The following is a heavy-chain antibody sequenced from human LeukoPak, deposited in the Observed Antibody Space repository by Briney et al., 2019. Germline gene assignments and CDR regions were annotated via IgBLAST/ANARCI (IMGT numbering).Heavy chain of an antibody. CDR1: GFTFSSYG. CDR2: ISYDGSNK. CDR3: AKDPELYSSGRVDY. J-gene: IGHJ4*02. V-gene: IGHV3-30*18. D-gene: IGHD6-19*01. Sequence: GGSLRLSCAASGFTFSSYGMHWVRQAPGKGLEWVAAISYDGSNKYYADSVKGRFTISRDSSKNTLYLQMNSLRAEDTAVYYCAKDPELYSSGRVDYWGQGTLVTVSS.